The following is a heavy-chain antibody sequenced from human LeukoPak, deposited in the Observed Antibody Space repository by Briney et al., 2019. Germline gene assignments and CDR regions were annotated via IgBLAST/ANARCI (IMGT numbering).Heavy chain of an antibody. CDR1: GYTFTSYG. J-gene: IGHJ4*02. V-gene: IGHV1-18*01. D-gene: IGHD2-15*01. CDR3: ARGRYCSGGSCYSGGLYY. Sequence: ASVKVSCKASGYTFTSYGISWVRQAPGQGLEWMGWISAYNGNTNYAQKLQGRVTMTTDTSTSTAYMELRSLRSDDTAVYYCARGRYCSGGSCYSGGLYYWGQGTLVTVSS. CDR2: ISAYNGNT.